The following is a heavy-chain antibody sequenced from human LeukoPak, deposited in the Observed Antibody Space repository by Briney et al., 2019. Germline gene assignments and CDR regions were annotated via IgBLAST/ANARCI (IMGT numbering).Heavy chain of an antibody. CDR1: GGSISSSSYY. V-gene: IGHV4-39*01. Sequence: SETLSLTCTVSGGSISSSSYYWGWIRQPPGKGLEWIGSIYYSGSTYYNPSLKSRVTISVDTSKNQFSLKLSSVTAADTAVYYCARHLAELRFLESPYYFDYWGQGTLVTVSS. CDR3: ARHLAELRFLESPYYFDY. CDR2: IYYSGST. J-gene: IGHJ4*02. D-gene: IGHD3-3*01.